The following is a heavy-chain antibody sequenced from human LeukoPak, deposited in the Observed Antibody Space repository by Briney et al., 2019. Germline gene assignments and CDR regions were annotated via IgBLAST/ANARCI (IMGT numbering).Heavy chain of an antibody. J-gene: IGHJ4*02. V-gene: IGHV3-48*01. D-gene: IGHD2-2*01. CDR2: ISSSSSTI. CDR1: GFTFSSYS. Sequence: PGGSLRLSCAVSGFTFSSYSMNWVRQAPGKGLEWVSYISSSSSTIYYADSVKGRFTISRDNAKNSLYLQMNSLRAEDTAVYYCARDGPIVPAVLPFDYWGQGTLVTVSS. CDR3: ARDGPIVPAVLPFDY.